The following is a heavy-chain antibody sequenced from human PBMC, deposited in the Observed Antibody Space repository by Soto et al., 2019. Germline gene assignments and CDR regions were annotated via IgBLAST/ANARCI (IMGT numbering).Heavy chain of an antibody. CDR3: VGATVATNWHFEL. D-gene: IGHD3-3*01. Sequence: GGSPRLSCAASGFTFSSYAMTWVRQAPGKGLEWVSSVTSSGDWTFHADSVKGRFAISRDNSKHTLFLEMNSLRVEDTALYYCVGATVATNWHFELWGRGTLVTVSS. V-gene: IGHV3-23*01. J-gene: IGHJ2*01. CDR1: GFTFSSYA. CDR2: VTSSGDWT.